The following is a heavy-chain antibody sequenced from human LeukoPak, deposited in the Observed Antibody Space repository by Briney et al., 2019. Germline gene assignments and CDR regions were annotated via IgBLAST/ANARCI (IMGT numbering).Heavy chain of an antibody. D-gene: IGHD3-3*01. CDR1: GYTLSIYG. CDR3: ARDGKARYDVRENDY. Sequence: ASVKVSCKASGYTLSIYGITWVRQAPGQGLEWMGWISAYTGNSNYAQKFQDRVTMTTDTSTSTAYMELRSLRSDDTAVYYCARDGKARYDVRENDYWGQGTLVTVSS. J-gene: IGHJ4*02. V-gene: IGHV1-18*01. CDR2: ISAYTGNS.